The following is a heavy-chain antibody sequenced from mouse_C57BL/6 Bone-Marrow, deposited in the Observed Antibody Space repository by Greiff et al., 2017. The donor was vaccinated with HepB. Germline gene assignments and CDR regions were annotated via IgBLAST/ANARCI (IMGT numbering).Heavy chain of an antibody. CDR3: ARACGSSSPWFAY. Sequence: EVKLVESEGGLVQPGSSMKLSCTASGFTFSDYYMAWVRQVPEKGLEWVANINYDGSSTYYLDSLKSRFIISRDNAKNILYLQMSSLKSEDTATYYCARACGSSSPWFAYWGQGTLVTVSA. CDR2: INYDGSST. CDR1: GFTFSDYY. D-gene: IGHD1-1*01. V-gene: IGHV5-16*01. J-gene: IGHJ3*01.